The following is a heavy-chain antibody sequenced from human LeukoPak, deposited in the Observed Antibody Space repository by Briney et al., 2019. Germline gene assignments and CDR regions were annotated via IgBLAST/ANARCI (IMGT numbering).Heavy chain of an antibody. J-gene: IGHJ4*02. CDR2: ISGSGGST. Sequence: GGSLRLSCAASGFTFSSYAMSWVRQAPGKGLEWVSAISGSGGSTYYADSVKGRFTISRDNSKNTLYLQMNSLRAEATAVYYCAKGVGAARPTRMVYFDYWGQGTLVTVSS. CDR1: GFTFSSYA. CDR3: AKGVGAARPTRMVYFDY. D-gene: IGHD6-6*01. V-gene: IGHV3-23*01.